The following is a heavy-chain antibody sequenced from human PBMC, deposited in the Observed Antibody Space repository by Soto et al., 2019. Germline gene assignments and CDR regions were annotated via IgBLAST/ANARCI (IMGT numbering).Heavy chain of an antibody. J-gene: IGHJ3*02. CDR1: GGSFSGYY. CDR2: INHSGST. V-gene: IGHV4-34*01. Sequence: QVQLQQWGAGLLKPSETLSLTCAVYGGSFSGYYWSWIRQPPRKGLEWIGEINHSGSTNYNPSLKSRVTISVDTSKNQFSLKLSSVTAADTAVYYCARVYSSSWYGAFDIWGKGQWSPSLQ. D-gene: IGHD6-13*01. CDR3: ARVYSSSWYGAFDI.